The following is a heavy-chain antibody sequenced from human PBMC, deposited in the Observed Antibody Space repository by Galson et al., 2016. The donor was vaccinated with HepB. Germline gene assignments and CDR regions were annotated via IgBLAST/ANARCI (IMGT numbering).Heavy chain of an antibody. J-gene: IGHJ6*02. Sequence: LSLTCKVSDNSVRGYYWSWIRQPPGKGLEWIGYIYYSGTTNYNPSLKSRVTISLDTSKRQFSLRLTSLTAADTAVYYCAILGHYDDLDVWGQGTTVIVSS. CDR1: DNSVRGYY. D-gene: IGHD1-26*01. CDR2: IYYSGTT. V-gene: IGHV4-59*08. CDR3: AILGHYDDLDV.